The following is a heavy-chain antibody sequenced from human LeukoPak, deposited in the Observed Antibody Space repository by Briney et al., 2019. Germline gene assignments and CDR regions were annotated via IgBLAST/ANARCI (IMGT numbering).Heavy chain of an antibody. CDR3: ARAHRSGYCSSTSCSVCAFDI. CDR2: INWNGGST. J-gene: IGHJ3*02. CDR1: GFTFDDYG. V-gene: IGHV3-20*04. D-gene: IGHD2-2*01. Sequence: GGSLRLSCAASGFTFDDYGMSWVRQAPGKGLEWVSGINWNGGSTGYADSVKGRFTISRDNAKNSLYLQMNSLRAEDTALYYCARAHRSGYCSSTSCSVCAFDIWGQGTMVTVSS.